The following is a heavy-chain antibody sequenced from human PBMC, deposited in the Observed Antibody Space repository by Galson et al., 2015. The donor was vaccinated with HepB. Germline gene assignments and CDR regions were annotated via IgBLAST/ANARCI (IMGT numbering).Heavy chain of an antibody. Sequence: SLRLSCAASGFTFDDYTMHWVRQAPGKGLEWVSLITWDGGRTYYADSVKGRFTISRDNSESSLYLQMNSLRSEDTALYYCAKPDYGDSFFDYWGQGTLVTVSS. CDR2: ITWDGGRT. CDR1: GFTFDDYT. V-gene: IGHV3-43*01. CDR3: AKPDYGDSFFDY. J-gene: IGHJ4*02. D-gene: IGHD4-17*01.